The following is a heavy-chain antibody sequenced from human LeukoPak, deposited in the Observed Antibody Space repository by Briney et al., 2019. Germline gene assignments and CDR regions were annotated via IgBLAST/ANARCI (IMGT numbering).Heavy chain of an antibody. CDR1: GFTFSSYA. CDR3: AIPWGYCSGGSCSFPNYFGY. J-gene: IGHJ4*02. CDR2: ISGSGGST. V-gene: IGHV3-23*01. Sequence: GGSLRLSCAASGFTFSSYAMSWVRQAPGEGLEWVSTISGSGGSTYYADSVKGRFAISRDNSKNTLYLQMNSLRAEDTAVYYCAIPWGYCSGGSCSFPNYFGYWGQGTLVTVSS. D-gene: IGHD2-15*01.